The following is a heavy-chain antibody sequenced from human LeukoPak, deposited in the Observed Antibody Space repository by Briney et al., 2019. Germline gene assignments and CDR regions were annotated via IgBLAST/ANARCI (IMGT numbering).Heavy chain of an antibody. Sequence: SETLSLTCTVSGGSLSSYYWSWIRQPAGKGLEWSGRIYTSGSTNYNPSLKSRVTMSVDTSKHQFSLKLSSVTAADTAVYYCAREDYDFWRYYMDVWGKGTTVTVSS. D-gene: IGHD3-3*01. J-gene: IGHJ6*03. V-gene: IGHV4-4*07. CDR3: AREDYDFWRYYMDV. CDR1: GGSLSSYY. CDR2: IYTSGST.